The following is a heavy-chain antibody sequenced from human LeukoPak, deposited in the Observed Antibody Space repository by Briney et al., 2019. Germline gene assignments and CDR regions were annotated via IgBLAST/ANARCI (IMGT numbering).Heavy chain of an antibody. CDR2: ISGYTGDT. Sequence: ASVKVSCKASGYTFISYAISWVGQAPGQGLEWMGWISGYTGDTRYAQKLQGRVTMTTDTSTSTAYMELRSLRSDDTAVYYCARVEGYCSGGSCYFDYWGQGTLVTVSS. CDR1: GYTFISYA. D-gene: IGHD2-15*01. V-gene: IGHV1-18*01. CDR3: ARVEGYCSGGSCYFDY. J-gene: IGHJ4*02.